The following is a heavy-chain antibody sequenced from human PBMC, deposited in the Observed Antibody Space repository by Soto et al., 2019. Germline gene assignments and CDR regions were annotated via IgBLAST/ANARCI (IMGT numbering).Heavy chain of an antibody. CDR3: VRDRGNWFDP. J-gene: IGHJ5*02. V-gene: IGHV3-33*01. Sequence: QVQLVESGGGVVQPGRSLRLSCAASGFTFSNYGMHWVRQAPGKGLDWVSVIWYDGSNKYYADSVKGRFTISRDSSNNMVYLQMDSLRAEDTAVYYCVRDRGNWFDPWGQGTLVTVSS. CDR1: GFTFSNYG. CDR2: IWYDGSNK. D-gene: IGHD2-15*01.